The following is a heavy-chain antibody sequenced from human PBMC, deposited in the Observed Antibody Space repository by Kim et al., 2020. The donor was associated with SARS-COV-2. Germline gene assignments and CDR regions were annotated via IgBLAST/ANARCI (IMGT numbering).Heavy chain of an antibody. D-gene: IGHD5-18*01. Sequence: SETLSLTCVVSGGSISSSNWWTRVRQPQGKGLEWIGVIYHVGTTNYNPSLKSRFTISADKSKNHFSLKLTSLIAADTALYYCAKVAVGETAPYATDVCGQRTTVTVSS. J-gene: IGHJ6*02. CDR1: GGSISSSNW. CDR2: IYHVGTT. CDR3: AKVAVGETAPYATDV. V-gene: IGHV4-4*02.